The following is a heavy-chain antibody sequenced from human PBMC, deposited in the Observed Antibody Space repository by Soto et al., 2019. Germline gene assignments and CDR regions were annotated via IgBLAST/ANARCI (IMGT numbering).Heavy chain of an antibody. CDR3: AKGSGSSWYSS. V-gene: IGHV3-23*01. Sequence: EVQRLESGGGLVQPGGSLRLSCAASGFTFSSYGMSWVRQAPGKGLEWVSAISGSGGSTYYADSVKGRFTFSRDNSKNTLYLQMNSLRAEDTAVYYCAKGSGSSWYSSWGQGTLVTVSS. J-gene: IGHJ4*02. CDR2: ISGSGGST. CDR1: GFTFSSYG. D-gene: IGHD6-13*01.